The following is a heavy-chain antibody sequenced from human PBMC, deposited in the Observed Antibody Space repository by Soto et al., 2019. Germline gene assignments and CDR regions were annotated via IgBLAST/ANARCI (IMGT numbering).Heavy chain of an antibody. V-gene: IGHV1-2*02. Sequence: ASVKVYCKASGYTFTGYFMHWVRQAPGQGLEWMGWINSNSGATKYAQKFQGRVTLSRDTSISTAYMELSGLRSDDTAVYYCARGGGTILAPLPWGQGTLVTVSS. CDR3: ARGGGTILAPLP. CDR2: INSNSGAT. D-gene: IGHD3-3*01. J-gene: IGHJ5*02. CDR1: GYTFTGYF.